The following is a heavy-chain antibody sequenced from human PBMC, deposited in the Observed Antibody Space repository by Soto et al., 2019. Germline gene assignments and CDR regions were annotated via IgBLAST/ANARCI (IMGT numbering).Heavy chain of an antibody. CDR1: GFTFSSYS. CDR3: ARDSRIFGVVTIPVDY. V-gene: IGHV3-21*01. D-gene: IGHD3-3*02. J-gene: IGHJ4*02. Sequence: PGGSLRLSCAASGFTFSSYSMNWVRQAPGKGLEWVSSISSSSSYIYYADSVKGRFTISRDNAKNSLYLQMNSLRAEDTAVYYCARDSRIFGVVTIPVDYWGQGTLVTVSS. CDR2: ISSSSSYI.